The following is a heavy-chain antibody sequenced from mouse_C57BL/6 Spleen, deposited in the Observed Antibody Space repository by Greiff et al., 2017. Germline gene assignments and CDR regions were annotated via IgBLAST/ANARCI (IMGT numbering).Heavy chain of an antibody. Sequence: QVQLQQSGPELVKPGASVKISCKASGYAFSSSWMNWVKQRPGKGLEWIGRIYPGDGDTNYNGKFKGKATLTADKSSSTAYMQHSSLTSEDSAVYFCAPYYSNHYYAMDYWGQGTSVTVSS. D-gene: IGHD2-5*01. CDR3: APYYSNHYYAMDY. CDR1: GYAFSSSW. V-gene: IGHV1-82*01. CDR2: IYPGDGDT. J-gene: IGHJ4*01.